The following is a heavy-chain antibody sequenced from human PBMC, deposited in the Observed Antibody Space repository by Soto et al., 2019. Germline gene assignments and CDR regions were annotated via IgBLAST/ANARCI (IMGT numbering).Heavy chain of an antibody. Sequence: LSLTCSVSCGSISFSYWSLIRQSPGKGLEWLGYVYYTGSTNYSPSLRSRVSISVDTSKNEFSLRLSSVTAADTAVYFCARSVAVPGAHIDYWGQGTQVTVSS. CDR1: CGSISFSY. CDR2: VYYTGST. D-gene: IGHD6-19*01. CDR3: ARSVAVPGAHIDY. V-gene: IGHV4-59*01. J-gene: IGHJ4*02.